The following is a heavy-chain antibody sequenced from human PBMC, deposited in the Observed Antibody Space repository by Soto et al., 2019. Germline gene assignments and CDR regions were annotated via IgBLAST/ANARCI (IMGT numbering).Heavy chain of an antibody. CDR2: ISYDGSNK. CDR3: ARDPVPAAMWEFDY. D-gene: IGHD2-2*01. V-gene: IGHV3-30-3*01. Sequence: QVQLVASGGGVVQPWMSLRLSCAASGFTFSSYAMHWVRQAPGKGLEWVAVISYDGSNKYYADSVKGRCTISRDNSKNTLYLQMNSLRAEDTAVYYCARDPVPAAMWEFDYWGQGTLVTVSS. CDR1: GFTFSSYA. J-gene: IGHJ4*02.